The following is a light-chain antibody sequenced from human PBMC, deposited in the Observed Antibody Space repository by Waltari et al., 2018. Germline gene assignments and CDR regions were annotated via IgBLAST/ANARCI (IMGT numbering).Light chain of an antibody. V-gene: IGKV4-1*01. CDR3: QQYYSTPTWT. J-gene: IGKJ1*01. Sequence: DIVMTQSPDSLAVSLGERATINCKSSQSVLYSSNNKNYLAWYQQKPGQPPKLLIYCAATRESGVPDRFSGGGSGTDFTLTISSLQAEDVAVYYCQQYYSTPTWTFGQGTKVEIK. CDR2: CAA. CDR1: QSVLYSSNNKNY.